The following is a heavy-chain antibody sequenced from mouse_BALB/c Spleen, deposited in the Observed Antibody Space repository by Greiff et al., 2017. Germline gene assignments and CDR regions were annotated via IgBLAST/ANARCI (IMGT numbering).Heavy chain of an antibody. CDR1: GYTFTSYY. Sequence: VQLQQSGAELVKPGASVKLSCKASGYTFTSYYMYWVKQRPGQGLEWIGEINPSNGGTNFNEKFKSKATLTVDKSSSTAYMQLSSLTSEDSAVYYCTSREWFAYWGQGTLVTVSA. V-gene: IGHV1S81*02. CDR2: INPSNGGT. CDR3: TSREWFAY. J-gene: IGHJ3*01.